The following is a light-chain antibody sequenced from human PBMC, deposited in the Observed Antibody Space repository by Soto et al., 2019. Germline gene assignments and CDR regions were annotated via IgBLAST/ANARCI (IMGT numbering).Light chain of an antibody. CDR1: QSVSSN. V-gene: IGKV3-15*01. J-gene: IGKJ3*01. Sequence: EIVMTQSPATLSVSPGERATLSCRASQSVSSNLAWYQQKPGQAPRLLLYGASTRATGIPARVSGRGSGTEFTLTISSLQSEDLAVCYCQQYNNWPPVTFGPGTKVDIK. CDR3: QQYNNWPPVT. CDR2: GAS.